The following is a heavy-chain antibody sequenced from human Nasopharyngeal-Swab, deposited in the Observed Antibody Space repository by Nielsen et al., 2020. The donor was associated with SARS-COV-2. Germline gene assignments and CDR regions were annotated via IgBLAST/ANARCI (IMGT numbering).Heavy chain of an antibody. CDR2: VFHDTSS. J-gene: IGHJ3*02. V-gene: IGHV4-30-2*04. Sequence: RQAPGKGLEWLGYVFHDTSSSHNPSLHGRVDISVDTSKNQFSLDLTSVTAADTATYFCARFKPSSSDAIDIWGPGTRVTVSS. D-gene: IGHD5/OR15-5a*01. CDR3: ARFKPSSSDAIDI.